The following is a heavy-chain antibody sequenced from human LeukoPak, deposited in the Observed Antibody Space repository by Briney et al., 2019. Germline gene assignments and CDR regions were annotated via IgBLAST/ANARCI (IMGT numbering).Heavy chain of an antibody. CDR2: ISAYNGST. D-gene: IGHD3-22*01. CDR1: GYTFTSYG. J-gene: IGHJ3*02. Sequence: VASVKVSCKASGYTFTSYGISWVRQAPGQGLEWMGWISAYNGSTNYAQKLQGRVTMTTDTSTSTAYMELRSLRSDDTAVYYCARGYYYDSSGYYFLDAFDIWGQGTMVTVSS. CDR3: ARGYYYDSSGYYFLDAFDI. V-gene: IGHV1-18*01.